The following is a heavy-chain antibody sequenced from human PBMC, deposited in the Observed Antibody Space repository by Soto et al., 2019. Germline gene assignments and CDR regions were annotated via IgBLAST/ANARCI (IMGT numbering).Heavy chain of an antibody. Sequence: EVQLVESGGALVQPGGSLRLSCTASGFTFDDYAIHWVRQAPGKGLEWISGISWNGDATGYADSVKGRFTISRDNAKTSLYLQMNRLRTEDTAMYFCANLPLYGSGFDCWGQGTLVTVAS. J-gene: IGHJ4*02. CDR3: ANLPLYGSGFDC. CDR1: GFTFDDYA. D-gene: IGHD3-10*01. V-gene: IGHV3-9*01. CDR2: ISWNGDAT.